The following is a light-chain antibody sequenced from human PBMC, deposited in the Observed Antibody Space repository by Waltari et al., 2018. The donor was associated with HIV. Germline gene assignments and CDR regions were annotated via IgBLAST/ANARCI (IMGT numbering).Light chain of an antibody. CDR1: SSIIGAPSA. CDR2: GNR. J-gene: IGLJ3*02. Sequence: QSVLTQPPSVSGAPGQRVTISCTGSSSIIGAPSAVHWDQQLPGPAPKVLIYGNRDRPSWFPDRFSGSKSATTASLVITGLQAEDEGNYYCQSYDSGRSGWVFGGGTKLTVL. V-gene: IGLV1-40*01. CDR3: QSYDSGRSGWV.